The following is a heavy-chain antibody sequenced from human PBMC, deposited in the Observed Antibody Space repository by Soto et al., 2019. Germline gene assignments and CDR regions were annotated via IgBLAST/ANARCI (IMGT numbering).Heavy chain of an antibody. CDR3: ARVAARDVYYYYCMDV. CDR1: GFTFSDYS. J-gene: IGHJ6*03. Sequence: QVQLVESGGGLVKPGGSLRLSCAASGFTFSDYSMSWIRQAPGKGLEWVSYISSSGSTISYADSVKGRFTISRDNAKNSLYLQMNSLRAEDTAVYYCARVAARDVYYYYCMDVWGKGNTVTVSS. D-gene: IGHD6-6*01. CDR2: ISSSGSTI. V-gene: IGHV3-11*01.